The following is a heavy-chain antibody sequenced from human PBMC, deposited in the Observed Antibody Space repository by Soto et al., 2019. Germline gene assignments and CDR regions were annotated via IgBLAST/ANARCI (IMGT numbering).Heavy chain of an antibody. D-gene: IGHD2-21*01. J-gene: IGHJ4*02. CDR1: GFTFSTYW. V-gene: IGHV3-74*01. CDR2: IRGDGTRT. CDR3: ARGTLTSIDMFDY. Sequence: EVQLVESGGALVQPGGSLRLSCAASGFTFSTYWMHWVRQGPGKGLVWVSRIRGDGTRTNYADSVRGRFTVSRDNAKNTLYLQINSLTAEDTAVYYCARGTLTSIDMFDYWGQGTLVTVSS.